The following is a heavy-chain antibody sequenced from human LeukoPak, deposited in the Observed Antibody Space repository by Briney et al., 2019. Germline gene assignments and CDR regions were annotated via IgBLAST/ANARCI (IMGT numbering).Heavy chain of an antibody. V-gene: IGHV4-39*01. Sequence: SETLSLTCTVSGGSISSSSYYWVWIRQPQGKGLEWIGSIYYSGSTYYNPFLRSRVTISVDTSKNQFSLKLSSVTAADTAVYYCARHDIGGAMPYYFDYWGQGTLVTVSS. CDR3: ARHDIGGAMPYYFDY. D-gene: IGHD1-26*01. CDR2: IYYSGST. J-gene: IGHJ4*02. CDR1: GGSISSSSYY.